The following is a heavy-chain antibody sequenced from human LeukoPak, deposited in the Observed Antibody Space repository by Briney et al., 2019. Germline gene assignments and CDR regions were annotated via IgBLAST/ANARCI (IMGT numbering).Heavy chain of an antibody. Sequence: ASVEVSCKPSGYIFTPHHIHWMRQAPGQGLELLGWVSAANNPEYSQKFQGRVVITRDASATTSYLELNSLRSEDTAVYYCAMSVEMPPIPSFDYWGQGTLVTVSS. V-gene: IGHV1-3*01. CDR2: VSAANNP. J-gene: IGHJ4*02. D-gene: IGHD5-24*01. CDR3: AMSVEMPPIPSFDY. CDR1: GYIFTPHH.